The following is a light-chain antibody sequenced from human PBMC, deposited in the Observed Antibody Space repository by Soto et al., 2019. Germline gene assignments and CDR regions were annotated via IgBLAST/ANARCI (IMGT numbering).Light chain of an antibody. Sequence: IVMTQSPATLSVSPGERVTLSCRASQSVSTNLAWYQQKPGQAPWLLITVASTRATGIPARFSDSGSGTEFALTMSSLQAEDFVVYYCRQYDNWWTFGQGTKVEIK. V-gene: IGKV3-15*01. CDR3: RQYDNWWT. CDR1: QSVSTN. J-gene: IGKJ1*01. CDR2: VAS.